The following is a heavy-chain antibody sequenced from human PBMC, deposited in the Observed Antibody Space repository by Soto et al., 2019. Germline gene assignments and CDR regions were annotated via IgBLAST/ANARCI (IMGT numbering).Heavy chain of an antibody. Sequence: QVQLVQSGAEEKKPGASVKVSCKASGYTFTSYAMHWVRQAPGQRLEWMGWINAGNGNTKYSQKFQGRVTITRDTSASAAYMKLSSPRSEDTAVYFCARSILVVTALDYWGQGTLVTVSS. D-gene: IGHD2-21*02. V-gene: IGHV1-3*05. CDR1: GYTFTSYA. CDR3: ARSILVVTALDY. J-gene: IGHJ4*02. CDR2: INAGNGNT.